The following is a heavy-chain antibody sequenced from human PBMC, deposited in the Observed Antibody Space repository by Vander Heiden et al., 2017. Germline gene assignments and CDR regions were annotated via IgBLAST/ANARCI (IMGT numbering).Heavy chain of an antibody. J-gene: IGHJ4*02. V-gene: IGHV3-23*01. Sequence: EVQILESGGGSLQRGGCLRLSCAASSFTFSTYAMCWVRQAPGKGLEFVSSISPSGNDPSYADSVKGRFTISRDNSKNTLFLQMNSLSVDHTAIYYCTTDPNWPLDSWGQGTLVTVSS. D-gene: IGHD7-27*01. CDR2: ISPSGNDP. CDR3: TTDPNWPLDS. CDR1: SFTFSTYA.